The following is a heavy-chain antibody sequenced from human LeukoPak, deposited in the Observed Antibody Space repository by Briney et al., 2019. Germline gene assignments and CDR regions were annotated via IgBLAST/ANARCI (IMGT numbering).Heavy chain of an antibody. CDR1: GFTFSSYA. CDR3: ARTVVPAAILRSGWFDP. J-gene: IGHJ5*02. CDR2: ISYDGSNK. D-gene: IGHD2-2*01. Sequence: GRSLRLSCAASGFTFSSYAMHWVRQAPGKWLEWVAVISYDGSNKYYADSVKGRFTISRDNSKNTLYLQMNSLRAEDTAVYYCARTVVPAAILRSGWFDPWGQGTLVTVSS. V-gene: IGHV3-30*04.